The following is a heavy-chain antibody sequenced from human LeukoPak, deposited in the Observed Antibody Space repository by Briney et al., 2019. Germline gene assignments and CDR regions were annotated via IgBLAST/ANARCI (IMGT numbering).Heavy chain of an antibody. CDR1: GGSISSYY. CDR3: AGKTNYGDYPY. Sequence: SETLSLTCTVSGGSISSYYWSWIRQPPGKGLEWIGYIYYSGSTNYNPSLKSRVTISVDTSKNQFSLKLSSVTAADTAVYYCAGKTNYGDYPYWGQGALVTVSS. V-gene: IGHV4-59*08. J-gene: IGHJ4*02. CDR2: IYYSGST. D-gene: IGHD4-17*01.